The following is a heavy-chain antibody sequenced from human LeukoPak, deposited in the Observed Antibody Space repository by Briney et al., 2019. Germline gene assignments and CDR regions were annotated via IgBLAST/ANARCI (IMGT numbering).Heavy chain of an antibody. D-gene: IGHD3-10*01. CDR3: ARGGGILWFGELFQLDY. CDR2: IYYSGST. Sequence: SETLSLTCTVSGGSISSYYWSWIRQPPGKGLEWIGYIYYSGSTNYNPSPKSRVTISVDTSKNQFSLKLSSVTAADTAVYYCARGGGILWFGELFQLDYWGQGTLVTVSS. V-gene: IGHV4-59*01. CDR1: GGSISSYY. J-gene: IGHJ4*02.